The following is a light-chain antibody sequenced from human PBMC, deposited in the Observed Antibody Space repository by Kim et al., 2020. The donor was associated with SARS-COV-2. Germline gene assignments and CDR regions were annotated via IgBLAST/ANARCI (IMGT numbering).Light chain of an antibody. CDR3: CSYAGSYTFEV. CDR2: DVS. J-gene: IGLJ3*02. V-gene: IGLV2-11*01. Sequence: QSALTQPCSVSGSPGQSVTISCTGTSSDVGGYNYVSWYQQHPGKAPKLMIYDVSKRPSGVPDRFSGSNSGNTASLTISGLQAEDEADYYCCSYAGSYTFEVFGGGTKLTVL. CDR1: SSDVGGYNY.